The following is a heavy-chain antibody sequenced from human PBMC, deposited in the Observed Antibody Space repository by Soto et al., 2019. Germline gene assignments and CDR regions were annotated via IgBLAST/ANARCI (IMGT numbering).Heavy chain of an antibody. CDR3: ATTVTTVDY. Sequence: GWSLRLSCASSVFSFIGYGMNWVRQAPGKGLEWISYISSSGSLIYYADSLKGRFTISRDNAKNSLYLQMNSLRAEDTAVYYCATTVTTVDYWGQGTLVTVSS. V-gene: IGHV3-48*03. CDR1: VFSFIGYG. CDR2: ISSSGSLI. J-gene: IGHJ4*02. D-gene: IGHD4-17*01.